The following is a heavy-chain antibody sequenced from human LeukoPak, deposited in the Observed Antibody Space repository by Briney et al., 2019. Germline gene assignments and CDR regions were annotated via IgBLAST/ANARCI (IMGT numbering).Heavy chain of an antibody. CDR1: GYTFTGYY. CDR2: INPNSGGT. Sequence: ASVKVSCKASGYTFTGYYMRWVRQAPGQGLEWMGWINPNSGGTNYAQKFQGRVTMTRDTSISTAYMELSRLRSDDTAVYYCARGDYYGSGSYLVYWGQGTLVTVSS. J-gene: IGHJ4*02. V-gene: IGHV1-2*02. D-gene: IGHD3-10*01. CDR3: ARGDYYGSGSYLVY.